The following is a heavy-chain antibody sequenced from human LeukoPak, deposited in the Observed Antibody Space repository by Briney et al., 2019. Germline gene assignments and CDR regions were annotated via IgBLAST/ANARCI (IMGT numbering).Heavy chain of an antibody. Sequence: GGSLRLSCAASGFTFSDHAMPWVRQAPGKGLEWVSAIRGTGTTTFYAASVKGRFTISRDNSKNTADLQMNSLRAEDPAVYYCAKVSWLGTLPSYHFDSWGQGAQVTVSS. D-gene: IGHD6-19*01. CDR3: AKVSWLGTLPSYHFDS. J-gene: IGHJ4*02. CDR2: IRGTGTTT. V-gene: IGHV3-23*01. CDR1: GFTFSDHA.